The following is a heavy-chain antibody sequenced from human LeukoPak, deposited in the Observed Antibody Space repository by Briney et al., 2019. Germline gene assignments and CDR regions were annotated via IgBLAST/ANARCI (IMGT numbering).Heavy chain of an antibody. D-gene: IGHD3-3*01. V-gene: IGHV4-39*01. CDR2: IYYNGTT. CDR1: GVSISSNSYF. Sequence: SETLSLTCTVSGVSISSNSYFWGWIRQPPGKRLEWIGSIYYNGTTYYNPSLKSRVSISVDTSKNQLSLKLSSVTAADTSVYYCARLYVLEWLLYGNFDFWGQGTLVTVSS. CDR3: ARLYVLEWLLYGNFDF. J-gene: IGHJ4*02.